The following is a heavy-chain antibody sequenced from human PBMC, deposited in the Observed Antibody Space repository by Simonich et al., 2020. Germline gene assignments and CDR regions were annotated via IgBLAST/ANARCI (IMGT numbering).Heavy chain of an antibody. CDR2: IYYSGST. V-gene: IGHV4-39*01. CDR1: GGSISSSSYY. D-gene: IGHD2-8*01. Sequence: QLQLQESGPGLVKPSETLSLTCTVSGGSISSSSYYWGWIREPPGKGLEWIGSIYYSGSTYHTPSLKNGATISVDTSKNQFSLKLSSVTAADTAVYYCARQRVLMVYAIDYWGQGTLVTVSS. J-gene: IGHJ4*02. CDR3: ARQRVLMVYAIDY.